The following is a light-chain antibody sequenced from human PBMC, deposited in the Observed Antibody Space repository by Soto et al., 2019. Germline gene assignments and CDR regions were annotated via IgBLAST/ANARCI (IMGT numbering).Light chain of an antibody. CDR3: HQYNGWPRT. V-gene: IGKV3-15*01. J-gene: IGKJ1*01. Sequence: VMTQSPATLSVSPGEKVTLSCRASQSVSSNLAWYQQKPGQGPSLLIYGTSTRAGGGPARFSGGGAGTECSLIITSRQYADFAVYYCHQYNGWPRTFGQGTKVDI. CDR1: QSVSSN. CDR2: GTS.